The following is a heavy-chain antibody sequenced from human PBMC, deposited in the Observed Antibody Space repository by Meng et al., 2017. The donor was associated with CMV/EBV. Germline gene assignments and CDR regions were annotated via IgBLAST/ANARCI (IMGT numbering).Heavy chain of an antibody. D-gene: IGHD1-26*01. J-gene: IGHJ4*02. CDR3: ATYSSTIPVGY. CDR1: GFTFSSYW. CDR2: INSDGSST. V-gene: IGHV3-74*01. Sequence: GESLKISCKGSGFTFSSYWMHWVRQAPGKGLVWVSRINSDGSSTSYADSVKGRFTISRDNAKNTLYLQMNSLRAEDTAVYYCATYSSTIPVGYWGQGTLVTVSS.